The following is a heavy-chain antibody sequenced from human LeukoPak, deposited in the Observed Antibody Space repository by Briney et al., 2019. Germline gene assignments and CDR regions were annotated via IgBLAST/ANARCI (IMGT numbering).Heavy chain of an antibody. CDR1: GGSINSHY. CDR3: ATNRVGTYDRPFDI. D-gene: IGHD1-26*01. CDR2: IHYTGTT. J-gene: IGHJ3*02. Sequence: SETLPLTCTVSGGSINSHYWSWIRQPPGKGLEWIGDIHYTGTTKYNPSVKSRVTISIDTSKNQFSLELSSVTATDTAVYFCATNRVGTYDRPFDIWGQGTMVTVSS. V-gene: IGHV4-59*08.